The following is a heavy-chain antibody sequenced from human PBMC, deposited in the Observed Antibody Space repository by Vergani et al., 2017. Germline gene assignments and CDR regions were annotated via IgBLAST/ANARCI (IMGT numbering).Heavy chain of an antibody. CDR3: ATLGGYYYGSGSYYNKDY. CDR1: GGPISSYY. CDR2: IYYSGST. J-gene: IGHJ4*02. V-gene: IGHV4-59*01. Sequence: QVQLQESGPGLVKPSETLSLTFTVSGGPISSYYWSWIRQPPGKGLEWIGYIYYSGSTNYNPSLKSRVTISVDTSKNQFSLKLSSVTAADTAVYYCATLGGYYYGSGSYYNKDYWGQGTLVTVSS. D-gene: IGHD3-10*01.